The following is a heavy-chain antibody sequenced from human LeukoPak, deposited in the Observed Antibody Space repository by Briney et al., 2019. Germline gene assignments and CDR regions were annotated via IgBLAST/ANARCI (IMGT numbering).Heavy chain of an antibody. Sequence: PGGSLRLSCVASGFTFSDAWMSWVRQAPGKGLEWVGRKSKIEGGTIDYGAPVKGRFTISRDDSRNTLYLQMNSLKTEDTAVYYCTTRRQDGWWGKGTPVIVS. CDR1: GFTFSDAW. CDR2: KSKIEGGTI. D-gene: IGHD2-15*01. J-gene: IGHJ4*02. V-gene: IGHV3-15*01. CDR3: TTRRQDGW.